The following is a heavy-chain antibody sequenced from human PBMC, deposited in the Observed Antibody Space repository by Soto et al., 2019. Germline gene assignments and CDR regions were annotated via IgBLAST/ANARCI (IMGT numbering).Heavy chain of an antibody. CDR1: GFTFSDHY. Sequence: EVQLVESGGGLVQPGGSLRLSCAASGFTFSDHYMDWVRQAPGKGLEWVGRTRNKANSYTTEYAASVKGRFTISRDDSKNSLYLQMNSLKTEDTAVYYCARETDYDYIWGSYLFDDWGQGTLVTVSS. D-gene: IGHD3-16*02. V-gene: IGHV3-72*01. CDR3: ARETDYDYIWGSYLFDD. J-gene: IGHJ4*02. CDR2: TRNKANSYTT.